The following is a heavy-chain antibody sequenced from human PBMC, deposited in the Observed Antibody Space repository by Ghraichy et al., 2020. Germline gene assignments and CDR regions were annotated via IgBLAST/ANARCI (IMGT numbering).Heavy chain of an antibody. D-gene: IGHD1-26*01. CDR2: TSAYNDDT. CDR1: GYTFTTYG. J-gene: IGHJ4*02. Sequence: ASVKVSCKASGYTFTTYGISWVRQAPGQGLEWMGWTSAYNDDTVYAQKFRGRLTMTTDTSTGTAYMELRSLRSDDTAVFYCARDGSGRPLGYWGQGTLVTVSS. V-gene: IGHV1-18*01. CDR3: ARDGSGRPLGY.